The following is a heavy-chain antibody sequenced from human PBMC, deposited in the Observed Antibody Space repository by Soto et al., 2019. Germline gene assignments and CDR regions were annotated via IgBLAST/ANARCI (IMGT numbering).Heavy chain of an antibody. D-gene: IGHD3-3*01. V-gene: IGHV1-2*02. J-gene: IGHJ5*02. CDR1: GYTFTGYY. CDR3: AKSIIRFLEWSSPFDP. Sequence: QVQLVQSGAEVKKPGASVKVSCKASGYTFTGYYLHWVRQAPGQRLEWMGWINPNSGATNYAENLQGRVTLTRDTSISTAYMEPTRLTSEDTAVYYCAKSIIRFLEWSSPFDPWCQGTLVTVSS. CDR2: INPNSGAT.